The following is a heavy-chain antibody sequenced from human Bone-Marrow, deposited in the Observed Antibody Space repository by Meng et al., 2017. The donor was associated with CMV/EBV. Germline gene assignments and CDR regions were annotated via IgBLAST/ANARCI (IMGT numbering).Heavy chain of an antibody. J-gene: IGHJ6*02. CDR2: ISSSSSTI. CDR1: GFTFSSYW. Sequence: GGSLRLSCAASGFTFSSYWMHWVRQAPGKGLEWVAYISSSSSTIYYADSVKGRFTISRDNAKESLYLQMNSLRAEDTAVYYCARSLGAVYYYYGMDVWGQGTTVTVSS. D-gene: IGHD4/OR15-4a*01. CDR3: ARSLGAVYYYYGMDV. V-gene: IGHV3-48*04.